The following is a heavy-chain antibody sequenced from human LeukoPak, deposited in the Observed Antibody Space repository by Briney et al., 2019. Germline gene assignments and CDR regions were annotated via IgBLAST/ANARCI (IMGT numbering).Heavy chain of an antibody. CDR3: ANSIAAAGRHYYYYGMDV. CDR2: ISGGGTNT. J-gene: IGHJ6*02. V-gene: IGHV3-23*01. CDR1: GFTFSYYA. D-gene: IGHD6-13*01. Sequence: GGSLRLSCAASGFTFSYYAMNWVRQAPGKGLEWVSAISGGGTNTYYADSVKGRFTLSRDNSKNTLYLQMNSLRAEDTAVYYCANSIAAAGRHYYYYGMDVWGQGTTVTVSS.